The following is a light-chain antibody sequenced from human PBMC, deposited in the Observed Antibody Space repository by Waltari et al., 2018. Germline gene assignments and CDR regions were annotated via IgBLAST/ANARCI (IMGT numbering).Light chain of an antibody. CDR1: ASNLGHKL. V-gene: IGLV1-44*01. Sequence: QSVLTQPPSASGTPGPGVTMSCFGSASNLGHKLVNWYQQLPGKAPQRVIYRSDQRPSGVPDRFSASKSGTSASLAISGLQSEDEADYYCAAWDDSLGGRWVFGGGTKVTVL. CDR2: RSD. CDR3: AAWDDSLGGRWV. J-gene: IGLJ3*02.